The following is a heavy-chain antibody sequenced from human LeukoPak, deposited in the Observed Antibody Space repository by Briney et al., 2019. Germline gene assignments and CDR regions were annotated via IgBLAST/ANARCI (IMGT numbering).Heavy chain of an antibody. CDR2: IWYDGSNK. CDR3: TTSWPKVREGDQ. D-gene: IGHD3-10*01. Sequence: GGSLRLSCAASGFTFSSYGMPWVRQAPGKGLEWVAVIWYDGSNKYYADSVKGRFTISRDNSKNTLYLQMNSLRAEDTAVYYCTTSWPKVREGDQWGQGTLVTVSS. V-gene: IGHV3-33*01. J-gene: IGHJ4*02. CDR1: GFTFSSYG.